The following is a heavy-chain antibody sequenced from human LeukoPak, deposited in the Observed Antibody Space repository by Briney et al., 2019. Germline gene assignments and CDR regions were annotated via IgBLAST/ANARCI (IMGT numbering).Heavy chain of an antibody. CDR1: GGSISSYY. CDR2: IYYSGST. V-gene: IGHV4-59*08. Sequence: SETLSLTCTVSGGSISSYYWSWIRQPPGKGLEWIGYIYYSGSTNYNPSLKSRVTISVDTSKNQFSLKLRSVTAADTAVYYCARRDGYGTPLFDIWGQGTMVTASS. J-gene: IGHJ3*02. CDR3: ARRDGYGTPLFDI. D-gene: IGHD5-24*01.